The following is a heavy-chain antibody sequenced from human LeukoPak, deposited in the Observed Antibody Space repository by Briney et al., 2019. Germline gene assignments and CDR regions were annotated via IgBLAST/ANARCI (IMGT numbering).Heavy chain of an antibody. D-gene: IGHD6-19*01. CDR2: INHSGST. CDR3: ARLAVAGTLDF. V-gene: IGHV4-34*01. CDR1: GGSFSGYY. Sequence: KPSETLSLTCAVYGGSFSGYYWSWIRQPPGKGLEWIGEINHSGSTNYNPSLKSRVTISVDTSKNQFSLKLSSVTAADTAVYYCARLAVAGTLDFWGQGTLVTVSP. J-gene: IGHJ4*02.